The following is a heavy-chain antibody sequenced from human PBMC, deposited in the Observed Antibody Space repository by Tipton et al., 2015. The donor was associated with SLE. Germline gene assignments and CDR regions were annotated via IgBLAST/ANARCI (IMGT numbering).Heavy chain of an antibody. J-gene: IGHJ6*02. CDR2: VHSGGNT. CDR1: GGSISSANYL. V-gene: IGHV4-61*02. CDR3: ARHVRYHGMDV. Sequence: TLSLTCTVSGGSISSANYLWTWIRQPAGKGLEWIGRVHSGGNTFYNPSLKSRVTISMDTSKNHLSLELNSVTAADTAVYYCARHVRYHGMDVWGQGTTVTVSS. D-gene: IGHD3-10*02.